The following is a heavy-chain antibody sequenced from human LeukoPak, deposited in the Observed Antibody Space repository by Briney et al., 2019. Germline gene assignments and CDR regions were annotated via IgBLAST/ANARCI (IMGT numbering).Heavy chain of an antibody. CDR3: ARTSYYGSGTYYPVFDS. V-gene: IGHV3-48*02. D-gene: IGHD3-10*01. J-gene: IGHJ4*02. CDR2: ISSSTSTI. Sequence: GGSLRLSGAASGFSFSSYSMNWVRQAPGKGLEWVSYISSSTSTIDYADSVKGRFTISRDNAKNSLYLQMNSLRDEDTAVYYCARTSYYGSGTYYPVFDSWGQGTLVTVSS. CDR1: GFSFSSYS.